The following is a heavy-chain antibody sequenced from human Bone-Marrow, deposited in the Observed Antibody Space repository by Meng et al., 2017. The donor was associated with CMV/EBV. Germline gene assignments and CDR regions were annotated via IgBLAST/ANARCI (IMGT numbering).Heavy chain of an antibody. CDR1: GFTFSSYA. CDR2: ISGSGGST. J-gene: IGHJ6*02. V-gene: IGHV3-23*01. Sequence: GGSLRLSCAASGFTFSSYAMSWVRQAPGKGLEWVSAISGSGGSTYYADSVKGRFTISRDNSKNTLYLQMNSLRAEDTAVYYCAKDQEWVATINVRYYYYGMDVWGQGTTVTVSS. D-gene: IGHD5-12*01. CDR3: AKDQEWVATINVRYYYYGMDV.